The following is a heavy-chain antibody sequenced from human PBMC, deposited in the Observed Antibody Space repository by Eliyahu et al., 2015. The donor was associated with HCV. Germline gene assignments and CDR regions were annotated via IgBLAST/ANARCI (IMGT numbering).Heavy chain of an antibody. V-gene: IGHV4-34*02. CDR2: ISHSGST. Sequence: QVELQQWGAGLLXPSETLSLTCAVSGXSLXDYXWSXXRPSPGKGLEWLGEISHSGSTNYNPSLESLKSRVTISVDTSKNQLSLTLRTVTAADTALYFCARGRKRQGPGAFLDSRLRQKLLSNRNFDLWGRGTPVLVSS. J-gene: IGHJ2*01. CDR1: GXSLXDYX. D-gene: IGHD1-14*01. CDR3: ARGRKRQGPGAFLDSRLRQKLLSNRNFDL.